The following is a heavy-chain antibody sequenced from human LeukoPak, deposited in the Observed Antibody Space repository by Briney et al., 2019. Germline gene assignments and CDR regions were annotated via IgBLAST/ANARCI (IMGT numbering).Heavy chain of an antibody. CDR3: TREGSFSGIYALQY. J-gene: IGHJ4*02. CDR2: IRSKAYGGTT. CDR1: GFTFGDYA. D-gene: IGHD1-26*01. Sequence: GGSLRLSCTASGFTFGDYAMSWFRQAPGKGLEWVGFIRSKAYGGTTEYAASVKGRFTISRDDSKSIAYLQMNSLRAEDTAVYYCTREGSFSGIYALQYWGQGTVVTVSS. V-gene: IGHV3-49*03.